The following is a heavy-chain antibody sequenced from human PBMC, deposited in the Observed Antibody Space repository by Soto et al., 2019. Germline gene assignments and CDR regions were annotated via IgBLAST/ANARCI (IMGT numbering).Heavy chain of an antibody. D-gene: IGHD1-26*01. CDR1: GYTFTGYY. J-gene: IGHJ6*02. Sequence: QVQLVQSGAEVKKPGASVKVSCKASGYTFTGYYMHWVRQAPGQGLEWMGWINPNSDGTNSAEKFQGRVTMTRDTCRSTAYMELSRLRSDDTAVYYCARGGWGLLPLLGHYGMDVWGQGTTVTVSS. V-gene: IGHV1-2*02. CDR3: ARGGWGLLPLLGHYGMDV. CDR2: INPNSDGT.